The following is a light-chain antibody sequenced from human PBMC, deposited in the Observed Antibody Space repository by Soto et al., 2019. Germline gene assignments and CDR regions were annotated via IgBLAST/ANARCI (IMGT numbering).Light chain of an antibody. J-gene: IGKJ1*01. CDR2: DAS. Sequence: EIELTQSPATLSLSPGERGTLTCRASQTVSRNFLAWYQQKPGQAPRLLIFDASTRATGPPDRFTGSASGKDFTLTISIQEPEVFAVYYCQQYGSLRTFGQGTKVDI. V-gene: IGKV3-20*01. CDR3: QQYGSLRT. CDR1: QTVSRNF.